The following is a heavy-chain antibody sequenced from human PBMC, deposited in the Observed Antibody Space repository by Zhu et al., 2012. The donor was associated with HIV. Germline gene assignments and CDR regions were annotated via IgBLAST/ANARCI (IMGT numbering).Heavy chain of an antibody. CDR2: IYHSGST. V-gene: IGHV4-38-2*01. CDR3: ARGSGWLGDYFAY. J-gene: IGHJ4*02. CDR1: GYSISSGYY. D-gene: IGHD6-19*01. Sequence: QVQLQESGPGLVKPSETLSLTCAVSGYSISSGYYWGWIRQPPGKGLEWIGSIYHSGSTYYNPSLKSRVTISVDTSKNQFSLKLSSVTAADTAVYYCARGSGWLGDYFAYVGPGNPGHRLL.